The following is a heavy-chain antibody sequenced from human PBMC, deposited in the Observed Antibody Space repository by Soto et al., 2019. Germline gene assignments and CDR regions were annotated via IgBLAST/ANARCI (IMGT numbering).Heavy chain of an antibody. V-gene: IGHV4-61*01. CDR2: IYYSGST. Sequence: SETLSLTCTVSGGSVSSGSYYWSWIRQPPGKGLEWIGYIYYSGSTNYNPSLKSRVTISVDPSKNQFSLKLSSVTAADTAVYYCAREGYYDSSGYYYVPDAFDLWGQGKMVTVSS. D-gene: IGHD3-22*01. J-gene: IGHJ3*01. CDR1: GGSVSSGSYY. CDR3: AREGYYDSSGYYYVPDAFDL.